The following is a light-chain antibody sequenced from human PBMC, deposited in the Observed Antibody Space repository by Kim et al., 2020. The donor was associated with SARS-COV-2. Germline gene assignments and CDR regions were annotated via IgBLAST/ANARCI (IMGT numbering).Light chain of an antibody. CDR2: EDN. J-gene: IGLJ3*02. CDR1: SGSIASNY. CDR3: QSYDSSNWV. V-gene: IGLV6-57*03. Sequence: PVTIPCTRSSGSIASNYVQWYQQRPGSAPTTVIYEDNQRPSGVPDRFSGSIDSSSNSASLTISGLKTEDEADYYCQSYDSSNWVFGGGTQLTVL.